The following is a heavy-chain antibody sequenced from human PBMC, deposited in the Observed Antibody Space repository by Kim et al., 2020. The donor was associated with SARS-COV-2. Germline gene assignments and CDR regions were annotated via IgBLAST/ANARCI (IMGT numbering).Heavy chain of an antibody. J-gene: IGHJ4*02. CDR3: ARMGSGFDY. Sequence: SYIYYADSVKGRFTISRGNAKNSLYLQMNSLRAEDTAVYYCARMGSGFDYWGQGTLVTVSS. V-gene: IGHV3-21*01. CDR2: SYI. D-gene: IGHD6-19*01.